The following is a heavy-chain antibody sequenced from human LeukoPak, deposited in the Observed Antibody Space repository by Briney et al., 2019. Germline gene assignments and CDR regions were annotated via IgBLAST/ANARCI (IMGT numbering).Heavy chain of an antibody. CDR2: IYYTGTT. J-gene: IGHJ4*02. D-gene: IGHD3-22*01. V-gene: IGHV4-39*07. Sequence: PSETLSLTCSVSGASFSTTNYFWAWIRQSPGRGLEWLGSIYYTGTTYYNPSLNNRGTILLDMSKNQFSLKLTSVTAADSAMYYCVSGAEFSYSSVDFWGQGALVAVSS. CDR3: VSGAEFSYSSVDF. CDR1: GASFSTTNYF.